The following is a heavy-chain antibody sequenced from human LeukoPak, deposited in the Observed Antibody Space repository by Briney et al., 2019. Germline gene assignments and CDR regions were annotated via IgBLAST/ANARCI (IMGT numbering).Heavy chain of an antibody. D-gene: IGHD2-15*01. CDR1: GFTFSSYS. Sequence: PGGSLRLSCAASGFTFSSYSMNWVRQAPGKGLEWVSSISSSSSYIYYADSVKGRFTISRDNAKNSLYLQMNSLRAEDTAVYYWARGGVATLYYYYGMDVGGKGTTVTVPS. CDR3: ARGGVATLYYYYGMDV. CDR2: ISSSSSYI. J-gene: IGHJ6*04. V-gene: IGHV3-21*01.